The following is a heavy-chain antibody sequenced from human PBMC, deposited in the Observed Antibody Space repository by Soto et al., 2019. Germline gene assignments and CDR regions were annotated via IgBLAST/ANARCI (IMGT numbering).Heavy chain of an antibody. V-gene: IGHV4-31*03. D-gene: IGHD3-22*01. Sequence: TSETLSLTCTVSGGSINSGHFIGYYWTWIRQHPGKGLEWIGSVFYNGTTYYNPSLKSRLTISVDTSQSQFSLSLTSVTAAETAVYYCARILHNHSGYYHYYLECFGRGTFVPLSS. CDR2: VFYNGTT. CDR3: ARILHNHSGYYHYYLEC. CDR1: GGSINSGHFIGYY. J-gene: IGHJ4*02.